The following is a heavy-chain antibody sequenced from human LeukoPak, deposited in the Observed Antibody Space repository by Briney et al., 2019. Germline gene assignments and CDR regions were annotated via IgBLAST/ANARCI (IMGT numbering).Heavy chain of an antibody. D-gene: IGHD6-13*01. CDR1: GFIFSNAW. V-gene: IGHV3-15*01. CDR2: IKSKTDGRST. Sequence: KAGGSLRLSCAASGFIFSNAWMNWVRQAPGKGLEWVAHIKSKTDGRSTDYAAPVKGRFTISRDDSKNTLYLQMNSLKSEDTAVYYCTTAFFIVAAGTPRDYFDYWGQGTLVTVSS. CDR3: TTAFFIVAAGTPRDYFDY. J-gene: IGHJ4*02.